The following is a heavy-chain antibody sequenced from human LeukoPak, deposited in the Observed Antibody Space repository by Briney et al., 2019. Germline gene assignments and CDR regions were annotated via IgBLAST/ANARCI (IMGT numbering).Heavy chain of an antibody. Sequence: GESLKISCKGSGYSFTSYWIGWVRQMPGKGLEWMGIIYPRDSDTRYSPSFQGQVTISADKSISTAYLQWSSLKASDTAMYYCARQEDILTGYYVYWGQGTLVTVSS. CDR3: ARQEDILTGYYVY. J-gene: IGHJ4*02. D-gene: IGHD3-9*01. CDR1: GYSFTSYW. CDR2: IYPRDSDT. V-gene: IGHV5-51*01.